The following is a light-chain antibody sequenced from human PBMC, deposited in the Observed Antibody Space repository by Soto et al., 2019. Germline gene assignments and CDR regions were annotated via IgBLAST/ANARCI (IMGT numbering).Light chain of an antibody. CDR1: QSISSNY. CDR2: GAS. J-gene: IGKJ1*01. CDR3: EQYGSWT. Sequence: EIVLTQSPGTLSVSPGERATLSCRASQSISSNYLAWYQQKPGQAPSLLICGASSRPTGIPDRFSGSGSGTDFTLAISRLAPEDSAIYYCEQYGSWTFGQGTKVEIK. V-gene: IGKV3-20*01.